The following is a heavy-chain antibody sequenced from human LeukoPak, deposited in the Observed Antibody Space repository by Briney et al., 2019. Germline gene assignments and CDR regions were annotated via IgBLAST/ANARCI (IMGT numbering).Heavy chain of an antibody. J-gene: IGHJ4*02. V-gene: IGHV3-21*01. CDR1: GFTFSSYS. D-gene: IGHD6-19*01. CDR3: ARDWDSSGPFYFDY. CDR2: ISSSSSYI. Sequence: GGSLRLSCAASGFTFSSYSMNWVRQAPGKGLEWVSSISSSSSYIYYADSVKGRFTISRDNAKNSLYLQMNSLRAEDTAVYYCARDWDSSGPFYFDYWGQGTLVTVSS.